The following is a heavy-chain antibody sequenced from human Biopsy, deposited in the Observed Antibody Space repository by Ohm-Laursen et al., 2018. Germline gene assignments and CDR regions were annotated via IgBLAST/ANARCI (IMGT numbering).Heavy chain of an antibody. J-gene: IGHJ1*01. CDR2: NIPILGTG. CDR3: ATKLTGYFHH. CDR1: GGTFSNYG. Sequence: SSVKVSCKAPGGTFSNYGVNWVRQAPGQGLEWLGGNIPILGTGNYAQKFQDRVTVAWDTSTSTATMELRSLRSDDTAVYYCATKLTGYFHHWGQGTLVIVSS. V-gene: IGHV1-69*06. D-gene: IGHD3-9*01.